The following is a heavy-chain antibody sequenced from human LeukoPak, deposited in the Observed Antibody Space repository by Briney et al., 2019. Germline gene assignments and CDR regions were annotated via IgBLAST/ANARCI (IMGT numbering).Heavy chain of an antibody. J-gene: IGHJ4*02. V-gene: IGHV4-39*07. CDR2: IYYSGST. Sequence: PSETLSLTCTVSGGSISSSSYYWGWIRQPPGKGLEWIGSIYYSGSTYYNPSLKSRVTISVDTSKNQFSLKLSSVTAADTAVYYCARDSSIAAASDYWGQGTLVTVSS. CDR1: GGSISSSSYY. CDR3: ARDSSIAAASDY. D-gene: IGHD6-13*01.